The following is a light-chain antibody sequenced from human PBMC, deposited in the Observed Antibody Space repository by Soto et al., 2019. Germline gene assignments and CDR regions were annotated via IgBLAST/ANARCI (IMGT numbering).Light chain of an antibody. CDR1: SSDVGAYNY. J-gene: IGLJ1*01. V-gene: IGLV2-14*01. CDR3: SSLTTSFTYV. Sequence: ALTQPASVSGSPGQSVAISCTGTSSDVGAYNYVSWYQQHPGKAPKLLLSEVSNRPSGVSDRFSGSKSGNTASLTISGLQAEDEADYYCSSLTTSFTYVFGTGTKVTVL. CDR2: EVS.